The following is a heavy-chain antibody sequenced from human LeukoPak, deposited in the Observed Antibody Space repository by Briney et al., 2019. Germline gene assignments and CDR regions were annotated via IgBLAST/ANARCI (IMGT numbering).Heavy chain of an antibody. CDR1: GDSISNYY. CDR3: ARVFDP. V-gene: IGHV4-4*07. J-gene: IGHJ5*02. Sequence: ASETLSLTCTVSGDSISNYYWSWIRQPAGKGLEWIARIYSSGSTNYNPSLRSRVTMSVDTSKNQFSLKLNSVTAADTAVYCCARVFDPWGQGTLVTVSS. CDR2: IYSSGST.